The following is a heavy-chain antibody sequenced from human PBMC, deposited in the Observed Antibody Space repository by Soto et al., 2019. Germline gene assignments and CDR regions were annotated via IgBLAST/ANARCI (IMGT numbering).Heavy chain of an antibody. D-gene: IGHD3-22*01. CDR1: GFTFSSYA. CDR2: ISGSGGST. CDR3: AKDTYYYDSSGYYSPSFDY. Sequence: PGGSLRLSCAASGFTFSSYAMSWVRQAPGKGLEWVSAISGSGGSTYYADSVKGRFTISRDNSKNTLCLQMNSLRAEDTAVYYCAKDTYYYDSSGYYSPSFDYWGQGTLVTVSS. J-gene: IGHJ4*02. V-gene: IGHV3-23*01.